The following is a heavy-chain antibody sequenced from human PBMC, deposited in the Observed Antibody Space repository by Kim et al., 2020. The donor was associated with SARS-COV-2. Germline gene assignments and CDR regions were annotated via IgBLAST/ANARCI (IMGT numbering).Heavy chain of an antibody. J-gene: IGHJ3*02. CDR1: GFTFSSYA. D-gene: IGHD5-12*01. CDR3: AKDIVATIRVRAFDI. Sequence: GGSLRLSCAASGFTFSSYAMSWVRQAPGKGLEWVSAISGSGGSTYYADSVKGRFTISRDNSKNTLYLQRNSLRAEDTAVYYCAKDIVATIRVRAFDIWGQGTMVTVSS. CDR2: ISGSGGST. V-gene: IGHV3-23*01.